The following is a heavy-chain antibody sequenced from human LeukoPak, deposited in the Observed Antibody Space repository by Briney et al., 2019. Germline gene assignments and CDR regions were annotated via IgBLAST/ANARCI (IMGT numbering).Heavy chain of an antibody. D-gene: IGHD2-2*01. V-gene: IGHV3-7*01. Sequence: QAGGSLRLSCAASGFSFSTYWMSWVRQAPGKGLEWVANIKQDGSEKYYVDSVEGRFTISRDNAKNSLYLQMNSLRVKDTAFYYCARPTTSWGDYFDYWGQGTLVTVSS. CDR1: GFSFSTYW. J-gene: IGHJ4*02. CDR2: IKQDGSEK. CDR3: ARPTTSWGDYFDY.